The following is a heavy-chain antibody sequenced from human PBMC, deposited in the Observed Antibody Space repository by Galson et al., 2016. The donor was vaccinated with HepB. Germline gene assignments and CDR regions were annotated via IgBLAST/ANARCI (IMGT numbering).Heavy chain of an antibody. CDR1: GYTFINYG. CDR2: ISVDIGNT. D-gene: IGHD2-15*01. CDR3: ARESLYCSGGNCYSPFGDY. J-gene: IGHJ4*02. Sequence: SVKVSCKASGYTFINYGISWVRQAPGQGLEWMGWISVDIGNTNYAQKLQDRVNMTTDTSTSTAYMELRSLGSDDTTVYYCARESLYCSGGNCYSPFGDYCGRGTLVTVSS. V-gene: IGHV1-18*04.